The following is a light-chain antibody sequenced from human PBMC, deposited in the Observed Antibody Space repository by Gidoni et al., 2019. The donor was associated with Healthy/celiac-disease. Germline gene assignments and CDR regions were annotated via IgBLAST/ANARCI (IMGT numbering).Light chain of an antibody. CDR1: QSISSY. CDR3: QQSYSTLYT. CDR2: AAS. J-gene: IGKJ3*01. Sequence: DIQMTQSPSSLSASVGDRVTITCRASQSISSYLNWYQQKPGKAPKLLIYAASSLQSGVPSRFSGSGSGTDSTLTISSLLPEDFATYYCQQSYSTLYTFGPGTKVDIK. V-gene: IGKV1-39*01.